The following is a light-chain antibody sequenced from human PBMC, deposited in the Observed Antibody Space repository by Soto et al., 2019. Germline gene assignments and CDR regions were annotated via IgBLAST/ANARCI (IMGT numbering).Light chain of an antibody. CDR3: SSYTTSTTWV. Sequence: QSVLTQPASVSGSPGQSITISCTGTNNDIGEYNYVSWYQQHPGKAPKLMIFEVTNRPSGVSNRFSGSESGNTASLTISGLQAEDEADYHCSSYTTSTTWVFGGGTKLTVL. V-gene: IGLV2-14*01. CDR2: EVT. CDR1: NNDIGEYNY. J-gene: IGLJ3*02.